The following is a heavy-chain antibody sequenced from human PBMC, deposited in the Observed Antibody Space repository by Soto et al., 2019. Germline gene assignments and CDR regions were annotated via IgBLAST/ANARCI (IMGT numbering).Heavy chain of an antibody. V-gene: IGHV4-59*08. Sequence: QVQLQESGPGLVKPSETLSLTCTVSGGSISSYYWSWIRQPPGKGLEWIGYIYYSGSTNYNPSYKRRVTISVDTSKNQFSLKLSSVTAADTAVYYCARFNWYFDLWGRGTLVTVSS. CDR2: IYYSGST. CDR3: ARFNWYFDL. CDR1: GGSISSYY. J-gene: IGHJ2*01.